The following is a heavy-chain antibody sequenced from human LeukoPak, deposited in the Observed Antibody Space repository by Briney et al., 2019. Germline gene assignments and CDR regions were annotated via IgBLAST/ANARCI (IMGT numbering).Heavy chain of an antibody. D-gene: IGHD3-22*01. CDR2: INPKSGGT. CDR3: ARGGDYYDSSGYYDDAFDI. CDR1: GYTFTSYY. J-gene: IGHJ3*02. Sequence: ASVKVSCKASGYTFTSYYIHWVRQAPGQGLEWMGWINPKSGGTNYAQKFQGRVTMTRDTSINTAYMELSRLRSGDTAVYYCARGGDYYDSSGYYDDAFDIWGQGTMVTVSS. V-gene: IGHV1-2*02.